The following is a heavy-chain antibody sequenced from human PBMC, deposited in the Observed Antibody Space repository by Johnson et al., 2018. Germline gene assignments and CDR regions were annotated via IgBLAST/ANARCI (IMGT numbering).Heavy chain of an antibody. V-gene: IGHV3-21*01. CDR2: ISSSSSYI. CDR3: ASYCISTSCSDYYYSYMDV. J-gene: IGHJ6*03. D-gene: IGHD2-2*01. CDR1: GFTFSSYS. Sequence: VQLVESGGGLVKPGGSLRLSCAASGFTFSSYSMNWVRQAPGKGLEWVSSISSSSSYIYYADSVKGRFTISRANAKNSLYLQMNSLRAEDTAVYYCASYCISTSCSDYYYSYMDVWGKGTTVTVSS.